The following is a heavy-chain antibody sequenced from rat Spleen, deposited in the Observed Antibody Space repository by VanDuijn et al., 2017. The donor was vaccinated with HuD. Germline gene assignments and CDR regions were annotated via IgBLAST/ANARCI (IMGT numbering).Heavy chain of an antibody. D-gene: IGHD3-8*01. J-gene: IGHJ2*01. CDR2: IWAGGST. CDR3: ARLRTSPFYFDY. Sequence: QVQLKESGPGLVKPSETLSLTCTVSGFSLGSNGVGWVRQPLGKGLMWMGTIWAGGSTNYNSAVQSRLSINRDTSKSQVFLKMDSLQPEDTGTYYCARLRTSPFYFDYWGQGVMVTVSS. CDR1: GFSLGSNG. V-gene: IGHV2-72*01.